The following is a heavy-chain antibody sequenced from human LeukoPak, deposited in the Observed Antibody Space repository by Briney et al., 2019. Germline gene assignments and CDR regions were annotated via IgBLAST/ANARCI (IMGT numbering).Heavy chain of an antibody. CDR3: ARVTVEMDPDY. J-gene: IGHJ4*02. CDR1: GFTFSSYS. V-gene: IGHV3-48*01. D-gene: IGHD5-24*01. Sequence: PGGSLRLSCAASGFTFSSYSMTWVRQAPGKGLEWLSYITSSGRTMHYADSVRGRFTISRDNAKNSLYLQMNSLRGDDTAVYYCARVTVEMDPDYWGQGTLVTVSS. CDR2: ITSSGRTM.